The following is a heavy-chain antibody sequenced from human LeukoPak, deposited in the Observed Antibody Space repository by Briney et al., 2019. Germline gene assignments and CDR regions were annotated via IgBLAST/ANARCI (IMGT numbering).Heavy chain of an antibody. CDR1: GYTFTGYY. CDR3: ATLSGNSWEYYFDY. J-gene: IGHJ4*02. Sequence: ASVKVSCTASGYTFTGYYMHWVRQAPGQGLEWMGWINPNSGGTNYAQRFQGRVTMTRDTSISTAYMELSRLRSDDTAVYYCATLSGNSWEYYFDYWGQGTLVTVSS. V-gene: IGHV1-2*02. CDR2: INPNSGGT. D-gene: IGHD1-26*01.